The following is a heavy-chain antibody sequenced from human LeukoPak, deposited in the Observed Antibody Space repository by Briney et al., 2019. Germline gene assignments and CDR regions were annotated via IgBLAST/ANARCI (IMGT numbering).Heavy chain of an antibody. V-gene: IGHV3-21*01. J-gene: IGHJ5*02. Sequence: GGSLRLSCAASGFTFSSYSMNWVRQAPGKGLEWVSSISSSSSYIYYADSVKGRFTISRDNAKNSLYLQMNSLRAEDTAVYYCARSPGLLPIVKFDPWGQGTLVTVSS. CDR3: ARSPGLLPIVKFDP. D-gene: IGHD3-22*01. CDR2: ISSSSSYI. CDR1: GFTFSSYS.